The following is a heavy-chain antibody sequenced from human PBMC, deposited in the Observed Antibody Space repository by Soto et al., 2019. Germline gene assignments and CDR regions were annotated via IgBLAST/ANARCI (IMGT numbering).Heavy chain of an antibody. CDR1: GFSFNPYV. CDR2: ISWNSGSI. CDR3: AKGSGELVGYAFDI. Sequence: SLRLSCVASGFSFNPYVMAWVRQAPGKGLEWVSGISWNSGSIGYADSVKGRFTISRGNAKNSLYLQMNSLRAEDTALYYCAKGSGELVGYAFDIWGQGTMVTVSS. V-gene: IGHV3-9*01. J-gene: IGHJ3*02. D-gene: IGHD6-6*01.